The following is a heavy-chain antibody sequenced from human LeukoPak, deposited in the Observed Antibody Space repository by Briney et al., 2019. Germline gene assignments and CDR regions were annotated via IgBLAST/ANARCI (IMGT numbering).Heavy chain of an antibody. Sequence: PGGSLRLSCAASGFTFSSYEMNWVRQAPGKGLEWVSYISSSGSTIYYADSVKGRFTISRDNAKNSLYLQMNSLRAEDTAVYYCARALDYYGSGSYFLRSEPDYWGQGTLVTVSS. V-gene: IGHV3-48*03. CDR3: ARALDYYGSGSYFLRSEPDY. CDR1: GFTFSSYE. J-gene: IGHJ4*02. CDR2: ISSSGSTI. D-gene: IGHD3-10*01.